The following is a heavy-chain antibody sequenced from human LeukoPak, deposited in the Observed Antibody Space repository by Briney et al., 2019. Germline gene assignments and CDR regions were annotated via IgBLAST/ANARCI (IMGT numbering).Heavy chain of an antibody. V-gene: IGHV1-69*13. D-gene: IGHD3-3*01. J-gene: IGHJ4*02. CDR2: IIPIFGTA. CDR1: GYTFTSYA. Sequence: GASVKVSCKASGYTFTSYAISWVRQAPGQGLEWMGGIIPIFGTANYAQKFQGRVTITADESTSTAYMELSSLRSEDTAVYYCANVRNDFWSGYLGYYFDYWGQGTLVTVSS. CDR3: ANVRNDFWSGYLGYYFDY.